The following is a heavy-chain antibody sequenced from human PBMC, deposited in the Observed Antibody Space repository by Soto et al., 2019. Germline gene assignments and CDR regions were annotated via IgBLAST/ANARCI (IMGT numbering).Heavy chain of an antibody. V-gene: IGHV3-23*01. D-gene: IGHD3-3*01. CDR1: GFTFSSYA. CDR2: ISGSGGST. J-gene: IGHJ3*02. CDR3: AKDPRFLEWYLDDAFDI. Sequence: GESLKISCAASGFTFSSYAMSWVRQAPGKGLEWVSAISGSGGSTYYADSVKGRFTISRDNSKNTLYLQMNSLRAEDTAVYYCAKDPRFLEWYLDDAFDIWGQGTMVTVSS.